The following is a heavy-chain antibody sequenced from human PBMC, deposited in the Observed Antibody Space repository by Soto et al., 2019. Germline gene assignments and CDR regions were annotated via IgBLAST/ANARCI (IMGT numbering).Heavy chain of an antibody. J-gene: IGHJ3*02. CDR2: IIPILGIA. Sequence: QVQLVQSGAEVKKPGSSVKVSCKASGGTFSSYTISWVRQAPGQGLEWMGRIIPILGIANYAQKLQGRVTIAADKSTSTPSTERSRLSLEDTAVCCSTSGLRAGAAEDIWCQATEVTVS. D-gene: IGHD6-19*01. CDR1: GGTFSSYT. CDR3: TSGLRAGAAEDI. V-gene: IGHV1-69*02.